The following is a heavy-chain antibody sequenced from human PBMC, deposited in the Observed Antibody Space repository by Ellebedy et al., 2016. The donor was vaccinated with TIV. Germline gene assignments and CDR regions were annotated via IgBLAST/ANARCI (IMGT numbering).Heavy chain of an antibody. D-gene: IGHD3/OR15-3a*01. CDR1: GFTFSDYW. CDR3: ARDLAWKYFDY. V-gene: IGHV3-11*04. CDR2: MDHTGTTT. J-gene: IGHJ4*02. Sequence: GESLKISCAASGFTFSDYWMSWVRQAPGKGLEWVSFMDHTGTTTYYADSVRGRFTISRDNADSSLYLQMNSLRAEDTAVYFCARDLAWKYFDYWGQGTLVTVSS.